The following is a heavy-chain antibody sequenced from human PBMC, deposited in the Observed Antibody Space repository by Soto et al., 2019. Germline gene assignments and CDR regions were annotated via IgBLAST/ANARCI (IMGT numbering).Heavy chain of an antibody. CDR1: GFIFSSYA. V-gene: IGHV3-30-3*01. Sequence: QVQLVESGGGVVQPGRSLRLSCAASGFIFSSYAMHWVRQAPGKGLEWVAVISYDGSNKYYADSVKGRFTISRDNSKNTLYLQMNSLRAEATTVYYCARVIVDHWYFDLWGRGTLVTVSS. CDR2: ISYDGSNK. CDR3: ARVIVDHWYFDL. J-gene: IGHJ2*01. D-gene: IGHD2-21*01.